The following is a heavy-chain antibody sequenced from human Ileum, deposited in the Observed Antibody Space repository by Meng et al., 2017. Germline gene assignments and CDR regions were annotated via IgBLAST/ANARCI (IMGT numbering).Heavy chain of an antibody. Sequence: QVPLVQSGGGVKKTGSSVKVPCKASGGTFSSYAISWVRQAPGQGLEWMGGIIPIFGTANYAQKFQGRVTITADKSTSTAYMELSSLRSEDTAVYYCARVGAVASFDYWGQGSLVTVSS. J-gene: IGHJ4*02. CDR2: IIPIFGTA. D-gene: IGHD6-19*01. CDR3: ARVGAVASFDY. V-gene: IGHV1-69*06. CDR1: GGTFSSYA.